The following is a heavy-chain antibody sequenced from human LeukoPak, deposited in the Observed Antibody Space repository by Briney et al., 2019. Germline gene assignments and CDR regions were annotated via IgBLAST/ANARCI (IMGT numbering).Heavy chain of an antibody. V-gene: IGHV6-1*01. D-gene: IGHD3-22*01. CDR1: GDSVSSNSAA. CDR3: ARVSIVLDLKVDSSGYYFDY. J-gene: IGHJ4*02. CDR2: TYYRSKWYN. Sequence: SQTLSLTCAISGDSVSSNSAAWNWIRQSPSRGLEWLGRTYYRSKWYNDYAVSVKSRITINPDTSKNQFSLQLNSVTPENTAVYYCARVSIVLDLKVDSSGYYFDYWGQGTLVTVSS.